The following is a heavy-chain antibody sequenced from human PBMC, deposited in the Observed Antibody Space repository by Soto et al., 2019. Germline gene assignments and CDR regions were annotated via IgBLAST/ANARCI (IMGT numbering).Heavy chain of an antibody. CDR2: IYSGGST. Sequence: EVQLVESGGGLVQPGGSLRLSCAASGFTVSSNYMSWVRQAPGKGLEWVSIIYSGGSTYYADSVKGRFTISRDNSKNTLYLQMNSLRAADAAVPFCARGAGNTRFDYWGQGTLVTVSS. V-gene: IGHV3-66*01. CDR1: GFTVSSNY. CDR3: ARGAGNTRFDY. D-gene: IGHD2-2*02. J-gene: IGHJ4*02.